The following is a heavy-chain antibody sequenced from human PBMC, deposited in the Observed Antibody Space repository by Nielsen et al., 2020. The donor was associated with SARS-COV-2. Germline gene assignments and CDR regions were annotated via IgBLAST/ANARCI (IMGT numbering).Heavy chain of an antibody. J-gene: IGHJ4*02. CDR2: INVGNGNT. CDR3: ARDRQKRFDF. CDR1: GYSFTSYA. V-gene: IGHV1-3*01. Sequence: VKVSCKASGYSFTSYAMHWVWQAPGQRLEWMGWINVGNGNTKYSQKFQGRVTFTRDTSASTAYMELSSLRFEDTAVYYCARDRQKRFDFWGQGTLVTVSS.